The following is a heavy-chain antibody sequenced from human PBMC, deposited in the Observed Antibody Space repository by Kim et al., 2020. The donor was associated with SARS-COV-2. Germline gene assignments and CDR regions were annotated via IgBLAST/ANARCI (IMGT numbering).Heavy chain of an antibody. CDR3: ARKDGSPGYNWFDP. D-gene: IGHD3-10*01. J-gene: IGHJ5*02. V-gene: IGHV4-34*01. Sequence: NPSLKSRVTISVDTAKNQFSLKLSSVAAADTAVYYCARKDGSPGYNWFDPWGQGTLVTVSS.